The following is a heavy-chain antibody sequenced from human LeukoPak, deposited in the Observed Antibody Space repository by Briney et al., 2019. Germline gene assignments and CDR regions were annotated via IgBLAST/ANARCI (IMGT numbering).Heavy chain of an antibody. J-gene: IGHJ4*02. V-gene: IGHV3-23*01. CDR2: ISGSGGST. D-gene: IGHD3-10*01. CDR1: GFTFSSYA. Sequence: PGRSLRLSCAASGFTFSSYAMSWVRQAPGKGLEWVSAISGSGGSTYYADSVKGRFTISRDNSKNTLYLQMNSLRAEDTAVYYCATGPLVRGVNFDYWGQGTLVTVSS. CDR3: ATGPLVRGVNFDY.